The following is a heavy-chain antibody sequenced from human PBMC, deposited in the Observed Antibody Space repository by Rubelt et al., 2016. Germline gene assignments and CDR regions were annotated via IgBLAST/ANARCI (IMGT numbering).Heavy chain of an antibody. Sequence: QLQLQESGPGLVKPSETLSLTCTVSGGSISSSSYYWGWIRQPPGKGLEWIGSISYTGRTYYNPSLTSRVTLSVDTSKNQFPRKRGAVTAADTAVYYGARDLGRSGYASCSDYWGRGTLVTASS. CDR2: ISYTGRT. D-gene: IGHD5-12*01. J-gene: IGHJ4*02. CDR1: GGSISSSSYY. V-gene: IGHV4-39*02. CDR3: ARDLGRSGYASCSDY.